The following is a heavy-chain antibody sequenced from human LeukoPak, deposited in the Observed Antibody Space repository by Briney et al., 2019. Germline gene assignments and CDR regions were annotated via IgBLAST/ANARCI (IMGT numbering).Heavy chain of an antibody. D-gene: IGHD3-16*02. J-gene: IGHJ5*02. CDR3: ARVYDYVWGSYRYGNWFDP. Sequence: SETLSLTCTVSGGSISSYYWSWIRQPAGKGLEWIGEINHSGSTNYNPSLKSRVTISVDTSKNQFSLKLSSVTAADTAVYYCARVYDYVWGSYRYGNWFDPWGQGTLVTVSS. CDR1: GGSISSYY. V-gene: IGHV4-34*01. CDR2: INHSGST.